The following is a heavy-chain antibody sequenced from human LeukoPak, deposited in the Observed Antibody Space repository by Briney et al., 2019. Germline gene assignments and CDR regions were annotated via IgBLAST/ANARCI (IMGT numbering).Heavy chain of an antibody. CDR3: ARGQKYRNGYTVTELGSGYFDY. V-gene: IGHV4-59*01. J-gene: IGHJ4*02. Sequence: SETLSLTCTVSGGSISSYYWSWIRQPPGKGLEWIGYIYYSGSTNYNPSLKSRVTISVDTSKNQFSLTLSSVTAADTAVYYCARGQKYRNGYTVTELGSGYFDYWGQGTLVTVSS. CDR2: IYYSGST. CDR1: GGSISSYY. D-gene: IGHD5-18*01.